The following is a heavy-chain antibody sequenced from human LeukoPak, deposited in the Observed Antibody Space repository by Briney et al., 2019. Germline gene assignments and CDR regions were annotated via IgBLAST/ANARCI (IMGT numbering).Heavy chain of an antibody. CDR2: ISHIGTT. Sequence: PSETLSLTCTVSGDSISSGAYYWTWVRQYPGTGLEWIGYISHIGTTYNNPSLKSRVSISVDTSRNQLSLRLTSVTAADTAVYYCARGVQGWFAPWGQGTLVTGSS. J-gene: IGHJ5*02. V-gene: IGHV4-31*03. D-gene: IGHD3-10*01. CDR3: ARGVQGWFAP. CDR1: GDSISSGAYY.